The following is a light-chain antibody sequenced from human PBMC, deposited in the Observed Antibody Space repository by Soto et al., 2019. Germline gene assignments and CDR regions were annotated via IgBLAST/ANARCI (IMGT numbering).Light chain of an antibody. J-gene: IGKJ5*01. Sequence: EIVLTQSPGTLSLSPGDRATLPCRASHSVSSSDLAWYQQKPGQAPRLLIYRASSRATGIPDRFSGSGSGTDFTLTISRLEPEDFAVYYCQQFDSYGVTFGQGTRLEIK. CDR3: QQFDSYGVT. CDR1: HSVSSSD. CDR2: RAS. V-gene: IGKV3-20*01.